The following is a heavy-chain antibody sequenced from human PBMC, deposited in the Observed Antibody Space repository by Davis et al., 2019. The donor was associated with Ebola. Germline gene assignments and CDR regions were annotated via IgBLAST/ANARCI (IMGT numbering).Heavy chain of an antibody. D-gene: IGHD6-13*01. J-gene: IGHJ6*04. CDR1: GGTFSSYT. Sequence: AASVKVSCKASGGTFSSYTFSWVRQAPGQGLEWMVWINPHNGNTNYAQNVQGRVTMTTDTSTSTAYMEVGSLRSDDTAVYYCARVPPAAGMGYYYYYGMDVWGKGTTVTVSS. CDR2: INPHNGNT. CDR3: ARVPPAAGMGYYYYYGMDV. V-gene: IGHV1-18*04.